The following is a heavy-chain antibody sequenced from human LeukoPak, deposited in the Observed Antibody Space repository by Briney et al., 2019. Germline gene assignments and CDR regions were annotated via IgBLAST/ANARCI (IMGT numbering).Heavy chain of an antibody. CDR1: GFTFSSYA. D-gene: IGHD4-17*01. Sequence: GGSLRLSCAASGFTFSSYAMSWVRQAPGKGLEWVSVIYSGGDTYYADSVKGRFTISRDNSKNTLHLQMDSLRAEDTAVYYCARVGDYADLDYWGQGTLVTVSS. CDR3: ARVGDYADLDY. V-gene: IGHV3-53*01. J-gene: IGHJ4*02. CDR2: IYSGGDT.